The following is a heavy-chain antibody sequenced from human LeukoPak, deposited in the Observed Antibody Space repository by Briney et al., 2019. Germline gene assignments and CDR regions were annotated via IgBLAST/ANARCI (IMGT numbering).Heavy chain of an antibody. J-gene: IGHJ6*02. Sequence: PSGTLSLTCAVSGGSISSSNWWSWVRQPPGKGLEWIGEIHHSGSTNYNPSLKSRVTISVDKSKNQFSLKLSSVTAADTAVYYCARAPWEGYCSGGSCRRGMDVWGQGTTVTVSS. V-gene: IGHV4-4*02. CDR2: IHHSGST. D-gene: IGHD2-15*01. CDR3: ARAPWEGYCSGGSCRRGMDV. CDR1: GGSISSSNW.